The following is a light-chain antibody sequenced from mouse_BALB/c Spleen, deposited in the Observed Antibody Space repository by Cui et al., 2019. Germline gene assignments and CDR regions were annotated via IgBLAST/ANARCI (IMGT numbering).Light chain of an antibody. CDR3: QQYSSYPRT. V-gene: IGKV6-13*01. J-gene: IGKJ1*01. CDR1: QNVGTA. Sequence: DIVMTQSQKFMSTSVGDRVSITCKASQNVGTAVAWYQQKPGQSHKLLIYSASNRYTGVPDRFTGSGSGTDFTLTISNMQSEDLADYFCQQYSSYPRTFGGGTKLEIK. CDR2: SAS.